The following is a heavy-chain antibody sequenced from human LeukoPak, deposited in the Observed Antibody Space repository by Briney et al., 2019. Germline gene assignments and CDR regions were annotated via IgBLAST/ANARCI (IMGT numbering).Heavy chain of an antibody. V-gene: IGHV1-2*02. J-gene: IGHJ6*02. Sequence: WASVKVSCKASGYTFTGYYMHWVRQAPGQGLEWMAWINPNSGGTNYAQKFQGRVTMTRDTSISTAYMELSRLRSGDTAVYYCARARMGAVAGPGSYYYYGMDVWGQGTTVTVSS. CDR3: ARARMGAVAGPGSYYYYGMDV. D-gene: IGHD6-19*01. CDR1: GYTFTGYY. CDR2: INPNSGGT.